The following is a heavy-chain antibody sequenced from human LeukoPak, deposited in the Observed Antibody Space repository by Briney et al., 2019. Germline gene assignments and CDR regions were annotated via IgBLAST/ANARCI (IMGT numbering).Heavy chain of an antibody. CDR2: IKQDVSEK. CDR1: GFTFSSYW. V-gene: IGHV3-7*01. D-gene: IGHD3-16*02. J-gene: IGHJ4*02. CDR3: ARDLGDYIWGSYRYFDY. Sequence: GGSLRLSCAASGFTFSSYWMSWVRQAPGKGLEWVANIKQDVSEKYYVDPVKGRFTISRDNAKNSLYLQINSLRAEDTAVYYCARDLGDYIWGSYRYFDYWGQGTLVTVSS.